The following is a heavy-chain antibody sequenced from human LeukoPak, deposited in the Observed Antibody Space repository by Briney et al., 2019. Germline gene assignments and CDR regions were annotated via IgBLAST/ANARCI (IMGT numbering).Heavy chain of an antibody. V-gene: IGHV4-39*07. CDR1: GGSISSSSYY. CDR3: ARGGYVYDSSGYYYGSVDY. Sequence: KSSETLSLTCTVSGGSISSSSYYWGWIRQPPRKGLEWIGSIYYSGSTYYNPSLKSRVTISVDTSKNQFSLKLSSVTAADTAVYYCARGGYVYDSSGYYYGSVDYWGQGTLVTVSS. D-gene: IGHD3-22*01. J-gene: IGHJ4*02. CDR2: IYYSGST.